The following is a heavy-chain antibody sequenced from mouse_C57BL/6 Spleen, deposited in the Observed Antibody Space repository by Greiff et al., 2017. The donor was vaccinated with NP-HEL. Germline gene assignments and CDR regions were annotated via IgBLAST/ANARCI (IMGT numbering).Heavy chain of an antibody. Sequence: VQLQQSGPVLVKPGASVKMSCKASGYTFTDYYMNWVQQSHGKSLEWIGVINPYNVGTSYNQKFTGKATLTVDKSSSTAYMELNSLTSEDSAVYYCARRGYYGNYGAMDYWGQGTSVTVSS. V-gene: IGHV1-19*01. CDR1: GYTFTDYY. J-gene: IGHJ4*01. CDR3: ARRGYYGNYGAMDY. CDR2: INPYNVGT. D-gene: IGHD2-1*01.